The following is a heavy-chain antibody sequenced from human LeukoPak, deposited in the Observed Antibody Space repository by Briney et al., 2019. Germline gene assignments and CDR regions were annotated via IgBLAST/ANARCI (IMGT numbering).Heavy chain of an antibody. V-gene: IGHV4-59*01. CDR1: GGSLSSYY. CDR3: ARDCSSTSCFDY. J-gene: IGHJ4*02. Sequence: KPSETLSLTFTVSGGSLSSYYWGWIRQPPGKGLGGIGYIYYSGSTNYNPSLKSRVTISVDTSKNQFSLKLSSVTAADTAVYYCARDCSSTSCFDYWGQGTLVTVSS. CDR2: IYYSGST. D-gene: IGHD2-2*01.